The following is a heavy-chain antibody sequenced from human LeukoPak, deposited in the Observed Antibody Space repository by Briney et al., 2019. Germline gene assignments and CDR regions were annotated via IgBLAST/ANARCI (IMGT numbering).Heavy chain of an antibody. CDR1: AYTFTGYY. D-gene: IGHD2-15*01. V-gene: IGHV1-2*02. J-gene: IGHJ5*02. CDR2: IDPNSGGT. Sequence: ASVNVSCKASAYTFTGYYIHWVRQAPGQGLEWVGWIDPNSGGTNYAQKSQGRLTMTRDTSISTAYMELSRLRSDDTAVYYCARVFGGCSGGSCYWFDPWGQGTLVTVSS. CDR3: ARVFGGCSGGSCYWFDP.